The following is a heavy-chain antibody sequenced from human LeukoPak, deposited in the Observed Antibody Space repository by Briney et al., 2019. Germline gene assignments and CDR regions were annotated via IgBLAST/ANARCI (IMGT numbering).Heavy chain of an antibody. CDR1: GFTFSSYA. CDR3: ANTITFGGVIVDY. Sequence: GGSLRLSCAASGFTFSSYAMNWVRQAPGKGLEWVSAISGSGGSTYYADSVKGRFTISRDNSKNTLYLQMNSLRAEDTAVYYCANTITFGGVIVDYWGQGTLVTVSS. CDR2: ISGSGGST. D-gene: IGHD3-16*02. V-gene: IGHV3-23*01. J-gene: IGHJ4*02.